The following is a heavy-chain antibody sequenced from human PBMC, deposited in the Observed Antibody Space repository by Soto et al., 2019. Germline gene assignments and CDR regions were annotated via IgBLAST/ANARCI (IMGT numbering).Heavy chain of an antibody. J-gene: IGHJ6*02. D-gene: IGHD6-6*01. V-gene: IGHV1-69*13. CDR2: IIPIFGTA. CDR1: GGTFSSYA. CDR3: ARXQVVAARYYYYYYGMDV. Sequence: SVKVSCKASGGTFSSYAISWVRQAPGQGLEWMGGIIPIFGTANYAQKFQGRVTITADESTSTAYMELSSLRSEDTAVYYCARXQVVAARYYYYYYGMDVWGQGTTVTVSS.